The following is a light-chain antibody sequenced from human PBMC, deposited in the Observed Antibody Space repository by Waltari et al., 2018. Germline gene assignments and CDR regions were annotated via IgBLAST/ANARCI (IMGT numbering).Light chain of an antibody. Sequence: QAALTQPPSVSGSPGQSVTISCTGTSSDIGGYNYVPWYQQHPGKAPKLMIYDVTKRPSGVSDRFSGSKSGNTASLTISGLQAEDEADYYCSSYAGSNTYVLFGGGTRLTVL. J-gene: IGLJ2*01. CDR3: SSYAGSNTYVL. CDR2: DVT. V-gene: IGLV2-11*01. CDR1: SSDIGGYNY.